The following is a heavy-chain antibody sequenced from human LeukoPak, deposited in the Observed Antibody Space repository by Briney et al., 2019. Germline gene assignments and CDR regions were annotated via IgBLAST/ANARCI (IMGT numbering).Heavy chain of an antibody. CDR1: GFTFSSYA. Sequence: GGSLRLSCAASGFTFSSYAMSWVRQAPGKGLEWVSVIYSGGSTYYADSVKGRFTISRDNSKNTLYLQMNSLRAEDTAVYYCARDMIAPGGIDYWAQGTLVTVSS. CDR2: IYSGGST. CDR3: ARDMIAPGGIDY. D-gene: IGHD2-21*01. J-gene: IGHJ4*02. V-gene: IGHV3-66*01.